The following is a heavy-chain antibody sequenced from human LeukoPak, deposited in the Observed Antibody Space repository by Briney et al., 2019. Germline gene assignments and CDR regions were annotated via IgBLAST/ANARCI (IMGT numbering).Heavy chain of an antibody. CDR1: GGSISSYY. D-gene: IGHD2-8*01. CDR2: IYTSGST. J-gene: IGHJ4*02. CDR3: ARELYAIRGGYYFDY. V-gene: IGHV4-4*07. Sequence: PSETLSLTCTVSGGSISSYYWSWIRQPAGKGLEWIGRIYTSGSTNYNPSPKSRVTMSVDTSKNQFSLKLSSVTAADTAVYYCARELYAIRGGYYFDYWGQGTLVTVSS.